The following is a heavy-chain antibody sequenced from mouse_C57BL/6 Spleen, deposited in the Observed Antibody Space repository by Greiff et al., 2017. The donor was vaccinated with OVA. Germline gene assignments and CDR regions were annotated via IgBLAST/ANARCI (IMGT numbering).Heavy chain of an antibody. CDR3: AREEGITTVVAPYAMDY. D-gene: IGHD1-1*01. CDR1: GYTFTSYT. V-gene: IGHV1-4*01. J-gene: IGHJ4*01. Sequence: VQLQQSGAELARPGASVKMSCKASGYTFTSYTMHWVKQRPGQGLEWIGYINPSSGYTKYNQKFKDKATLTADKSSSTAYMQLSSLTSEDSAVYYCAREEGITTVVAPYAMDYWGQGTSVTVSS. CDR2: INPSSGYT.